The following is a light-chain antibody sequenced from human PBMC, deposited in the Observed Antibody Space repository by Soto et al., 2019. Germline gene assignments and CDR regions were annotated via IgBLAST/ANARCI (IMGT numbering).Light chain of an antibody. CDR3: QQYNSYPPN. Sequence: DVQMTQSPSTLSASVGDRVNITCRASQSIGSWLAWYQQKPGKAPKLLIYDASILENGVPSRFSGSGSGTEFALTISSLQADDFAIYYCQQYNSYPPNFGGGTTVEIK. CDR1: QSIGSW. CDR2: DAS. J-gene: IGKJ4*01. V-gene: IGKV1-5*01.